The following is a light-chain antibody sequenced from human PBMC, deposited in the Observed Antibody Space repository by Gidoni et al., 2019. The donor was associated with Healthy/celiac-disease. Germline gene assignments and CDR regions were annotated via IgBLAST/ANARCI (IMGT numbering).Light chain of an antibody. J-gene: IGLJ2*01. CDR2: GKD. CDR1: SLSSYY. CDR3: NSRDSSGNHRGV. Sequence: SSELTQDPAVPVALGQTGRITCQGDSLSSYYASWYQQKPGQAPVLVIYGKDNRPSGIPDRFSGSSSGNTASLTITGAQAEDEADYYCNSRDSSGNHRGVFGGGTKLTVL. V-gene: IGLV3-19*01.